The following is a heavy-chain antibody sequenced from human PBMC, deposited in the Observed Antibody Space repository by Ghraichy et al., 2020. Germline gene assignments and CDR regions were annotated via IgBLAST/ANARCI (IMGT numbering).Heavy chain of an antibody. D-gene: IGHD3-3*01. CDR2: MYYRGSS. CDR1: GGSIRTYY. Sequence: ESLNISCTVSGGSIRTYYWSWIRQPPGKGLEWIGYMYYRGSSNYNPSLESRVTISIDASKSQFSLNLSSVTAADTAVYYCASGDFWSGYTPRLDYWGQGTLVTVSS. J-gene: IGHJ4*02. CDR3: ASGDFWSGYTPRLDY. V-gene: IGHV4-59*01.